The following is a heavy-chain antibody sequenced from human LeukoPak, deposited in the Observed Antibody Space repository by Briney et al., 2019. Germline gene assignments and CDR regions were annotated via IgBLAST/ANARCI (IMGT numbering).Heavy chain of an antibody. J-gene: IGHJ6*03. Sequence: PSETLSLTCIISGGSIGIYYYNWIRQPAGKGLEWIGRMYSGESRGYNPSLKSRVTMSLDTSKNQFSLRLSSVTAADTGVYYCARASSNYYYNQMDVWGKGTTVTVSS. V-gene: IGHV4-4*07. CDR1: GGSIGIYY. CDR3: ARASSNYYYNQMDV. CDR2: MYSGESR.